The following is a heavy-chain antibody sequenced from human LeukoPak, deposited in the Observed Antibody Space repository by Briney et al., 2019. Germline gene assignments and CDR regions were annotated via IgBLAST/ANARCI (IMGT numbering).Heavy chain of an antibody. CDR3: ARGRPHGNDY. CDR2: IASDGSST. J-gene: IGHJ4*02. Sequence: GSLRLSCAASGFTFSSYWMNWVRQAPGKELVWVSRIASDGSSTTYADSVKGRFSISRDNAKNTPYLQMNSLRVEDTAVYYCARGRPHGNDYWGQGTLVTVSS. V-gene: IGHV3-74*01. CDR1: GFTFSSYW. D-gene: IGHD4-23*01.